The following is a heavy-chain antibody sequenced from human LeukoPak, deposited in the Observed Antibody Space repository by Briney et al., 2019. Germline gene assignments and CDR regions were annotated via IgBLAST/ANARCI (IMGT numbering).Heavy chain of an antibody. CDR1: GYTFTGYY. Sequence: VASVKVSCKASGYTFTGYYMHWVRQAPGQGLEWMGWINPNSGGTNYAQKFQGRVTMTRDTSISTAYMELSRLRSDDTAVYYCAREHGSSWPRGWFDPWGQGTLVTVSS. CDR3: AREHGSSWPRGWFDP. CDR2: INPNSGGT. J-gene: IGHJ5*02. D-gene: IGHD6-13*01. V-gene: IGHV1-2*02.